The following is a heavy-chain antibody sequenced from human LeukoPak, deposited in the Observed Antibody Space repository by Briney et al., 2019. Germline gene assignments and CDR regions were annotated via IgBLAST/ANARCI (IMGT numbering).Heavy chain of an antibody. J-gene: IGHJ6*03. CDR1: GYSFTSYG. Sequence: GASVKVSCKASGYSFTSYGISWVRQAPGQGLEWMAWISGYNGNTNYAQKFQGRLTLTTDSSTNTAYMELRSLRSDDTAVYYCARGVRCSSTSCYGIYYYYYMDVWGKGTTVTVSS. CDR3: ARGVRCSSTSCYGIYYYYYMDV. D-gene: IGHD2-2*01. CDR2: ISGYNGNT. V-gene: IGHV1-18*01.